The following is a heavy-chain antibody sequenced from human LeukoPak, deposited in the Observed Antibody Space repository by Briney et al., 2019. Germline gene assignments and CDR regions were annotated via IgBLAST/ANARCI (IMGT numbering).Heavy chain of an antibody. V-gene: IGHV4-39*07. CDR1: GGSLSSTSYY. CDR3: ARDRERSSVWPRFDP. CDR2: NYYSVST. D-gene: IGHD6-19*01. Sequence: SETQSLTCVVSGGSLSSTSYYWGWLRQPPGTGLEWLGSNYYSVSTYYSPSLKSRVTISVDTSKNQFSLKLSSVTAADTAVYYCARDRERSSVWPRFDPWGQGTLVTVSS. J-gene: IGHJ5*02.